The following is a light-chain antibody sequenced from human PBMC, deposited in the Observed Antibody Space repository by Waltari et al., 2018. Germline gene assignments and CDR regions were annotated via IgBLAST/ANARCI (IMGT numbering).Light chain of an antibody. CDR2: DAS. V-gene: IGKV3-11*01. CDR3: QQRSNWRT. CDR1: QSVNTY. J-gene: IGKJ4*01. Sequence: EVVLTQSPAILSSSPGERATLSCRASQSVNTYLAWFQHKPGQPPRLLIYDASTRATDIPARFSGSGSGTAFTLTISRLEPEDFAVYYCQQRSNWRTFGGGTKVEI.